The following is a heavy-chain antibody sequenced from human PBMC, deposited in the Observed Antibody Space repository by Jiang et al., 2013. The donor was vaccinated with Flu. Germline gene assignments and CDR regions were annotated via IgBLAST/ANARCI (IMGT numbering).Heavy chain of an antibody. J-gene: IGHJ4*02. Sequence: GAEVKKPGASVKASCKVSGYTLAELSMHWVRQAPGKGLEWMGGFDPEDGETIYAQKFQGRVTMTEDTSTDTAYMELSSLRSEDTAVYYCATHYRPSEHSGRPALPAGWGQGTLVTVSS. CDR1: GYTLAELS. CDR2: FDPEDGET. V-gene: IGHV1-24*01. CDR3: ATHYRPSEHSGRPALPAG. D-gene: IGHD3-10*01.